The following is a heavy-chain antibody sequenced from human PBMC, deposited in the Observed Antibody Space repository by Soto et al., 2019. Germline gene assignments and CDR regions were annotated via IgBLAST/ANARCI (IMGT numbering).Heavy chain of an antibody. V-gene: IGHV3-48*03. J-gene: IGHJ4*02. D-gene: IGHD2-8*02. Sequence: EVQLVESGGGLVQPGGSLRLSCAASGFTFSSYEMNWVRQAPGKGLEWVSDITSTGSTRYYADSVKGRFTISRDNAKNSLYLQMNSLRAEGTAVYYCGRGYCTSSACHWNFDYWGQGTLVTVSS. CDR2: ITSTGSTR. CDR3: GRGYCTSSACHWNFDY. CDR1: GFTFSSYE.